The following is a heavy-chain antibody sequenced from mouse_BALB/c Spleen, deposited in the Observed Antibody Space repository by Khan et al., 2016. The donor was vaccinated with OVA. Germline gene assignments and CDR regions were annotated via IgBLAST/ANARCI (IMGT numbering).Heavy chain of an antibody. Sequence: QIQLVQSGPELKKPGETVRISCKASGYTFTTAGIQWVQKMPGKGLKWIGWINTHSGVPKYAEDFKGRFAFSLEISVNTAYLQITNLKNEDTATXFWAGGGAAYYRNDGGAMDYWGQGTSVTVSS. V-gene: IGHV9-4*02. J-gene: IGHJ4*01. CDR3: AGGGAAYYRNDGGAMDY. CDR1: GYTFTTAG. CDR2: INTHSGVP. D-gene: IGHD2-14*01.